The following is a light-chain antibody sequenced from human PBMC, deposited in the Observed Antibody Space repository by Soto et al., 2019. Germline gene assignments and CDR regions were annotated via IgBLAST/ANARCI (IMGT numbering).Light chain of an antibody. Sequence: VLTQSPGTLSLSPGERATLFCRAGQSVSSGDLAWYQQKPGQAPRLLIYGASNRATGIPDKFSGSGSGTDFTLTISTLEPEDVALYYDQHYRSSPLTFGGGTKVESK. CDR3: QHYRSSPLT. CDR1: QSVSSGD. J-gene: IGKJ4*01. CDR2: GAS. V-gene: IGKV3-20*01.